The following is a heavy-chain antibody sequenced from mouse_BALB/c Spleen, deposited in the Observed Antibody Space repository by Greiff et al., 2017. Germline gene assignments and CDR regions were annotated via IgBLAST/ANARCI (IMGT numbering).Heavy chain of an antibody. D-gene: IGHD2-1*01. CDR3: TRGLLWGFAY. V-gene: IGHV1S81*02. CDR1: GYTFTSYY. J-gene: IGHJ3*01. Sequence: QVQLKQSGAELVKPGASVKLSCKASGYTFTSYYMYWVKQRPGQGLEWIGEINPSNGGTNFNEKFKSKATLTVDKSSSTAYMQLSSLTSEDSAVYYCTRGLLWGFAYWGQGTLVTVSA. CDR2: INPSNGGT.